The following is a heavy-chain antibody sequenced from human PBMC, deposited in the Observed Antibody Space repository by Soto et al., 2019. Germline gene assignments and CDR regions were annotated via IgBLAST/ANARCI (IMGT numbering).Heavy chain of an antibody. Sequence: GESLKISCKGSGYSFTSYWIGWVRQMPGKGLEWMGIIYPGDSDTRYSPSFQGQVTISADKSISTAYLQWSSLKASDTAMYYCARHRPPRYDSSGRYRRVAGGMDVWGQGTTVTVSS. D-gene: IGHD3-22*01. CDR1: GYSFTSYW. J-gene: IGHJ6*02. CDR3: ARHRPPRYDSSGRYRRVAGGMDV. V-gene: IGHV5-51*01. CDR2: IYPGDSDT.